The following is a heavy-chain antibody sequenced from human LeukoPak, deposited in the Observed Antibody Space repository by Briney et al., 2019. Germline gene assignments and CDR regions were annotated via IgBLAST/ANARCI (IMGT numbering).Heavy chain of an antibody. CDR2: ISSSSSYI. CDR3: AKNYYDSSGLFDY. V-gene: IGHV3-21*01. CDR1: GVTLSSYA. Sequence: GGSLRLSCAASGVTLSSYAMSWARQAPGKGLEWVSSISSSSSYIYYADSVKGRFTISRDNAKNSLHLQMNSLRAEDTAVYYCAKNYYDSSGLFDYWGQGTLVTVSS. J-gene: IGHJ4*02. D-gene: IGHD3-22*01.